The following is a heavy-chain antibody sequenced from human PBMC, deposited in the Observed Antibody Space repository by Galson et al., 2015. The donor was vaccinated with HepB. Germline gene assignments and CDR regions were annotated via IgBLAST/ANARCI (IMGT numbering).Heavy chain of an antibody. CDR3: ARDRGRDYGGFRYYGMDV. J-gene: IGHJ6*02. CDR2: ISSSSSYI. Sequence: SLRLSCAASGFTFSSYSMNWVRQAPGKGLEWVSSISSSSSYIYYADSVKGRFTISRDNAKNSLYLQMNSLRAEDTAVYYCARDRGRDYGGFRYYGMDVWGQGTTVTVSS. D-gene: IGHD4-17*01. CDR1: GFTFSSYS. V-gene: IGHV3-21*01.